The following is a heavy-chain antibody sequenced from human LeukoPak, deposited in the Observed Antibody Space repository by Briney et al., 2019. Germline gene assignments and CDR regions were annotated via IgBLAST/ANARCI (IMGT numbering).Heavy chain of an antibody. CDR3: VRDHLWSFDY. J-gene: IGHJ4*02. V-gene: IGHV3-69-1*01. Sequence: GGTLRLSCAASGFTFIDYAMNWVRQAPGKGLEWISFIRDHTTVDYADSVKGRFTISRDNAKNSLYLQMNNLRAEDTAVYYCVRDHLWSFDYWGQGNLVTVSS. CDR1: GFTFIDYA. D-gene: IGHD2-8*02. CDR2: IRDHTTV.